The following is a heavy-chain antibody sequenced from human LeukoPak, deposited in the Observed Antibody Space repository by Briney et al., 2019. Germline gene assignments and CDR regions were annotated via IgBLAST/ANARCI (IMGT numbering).Heavy chain of an antibody. V-gene: IGHV4-59*01. CDR2: IYYSDST. CDR1: GGSINNYF. Sequence: SETLSLTCTVSGGSINNYFWSWTRQLPGKGLECIAYIYYSDSTNYKPSLKSRVTVSVDTSKNQFSLKLSSVTAADTAVYYCARFPGGAEYRHYYYMDVWGTGTTVTVSS. J-gene: IGHJ6*03. D-gene: IGHD1-14*01. CDR3: ARFPGGAEYRHYYYMDV.